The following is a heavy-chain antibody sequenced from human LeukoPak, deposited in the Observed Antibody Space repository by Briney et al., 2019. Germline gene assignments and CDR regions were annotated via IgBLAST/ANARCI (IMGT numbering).Heavy chain of an antibody. Sequence: PSETLSLTCTVSGDSITSYYWSWIRQPPGEGLEWIAYIYYSGSTNYNPSLKSRVTISVDTSKNQFSLKLSSVTAADTAVYYCARAGSGWSFDYWGQGTLVTVSS. V-gene: IGHV4-59*01. CDR3: ARAGSGWSFDY. D-gene: IGHD6-19*01. CDR1: GDSITSYY. J-gene: IGHJ4*02. CDR2: IYYSGST.